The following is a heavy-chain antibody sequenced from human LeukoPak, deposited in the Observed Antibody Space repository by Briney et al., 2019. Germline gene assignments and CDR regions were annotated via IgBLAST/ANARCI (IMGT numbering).Heavy chain of an antibody. D-gene: IGHD6-19*01. CDR1: GFTFGSYS. Sequence: PGGSLRLSCAASGFTFGSYSMNWVRQAPGKGLEWVSSISSSSSYKYYADSVKGRFTISRDNAKNSLYLQMNSLRAEDTAVYYCAATIAVADYYFDYWGQGTLVTVSS. CDR2: ISSSSSYK. J-gene: IGHJ4*02. CDR3: AATIAVADYYFDY. V-gene: IGHV3-21*01.